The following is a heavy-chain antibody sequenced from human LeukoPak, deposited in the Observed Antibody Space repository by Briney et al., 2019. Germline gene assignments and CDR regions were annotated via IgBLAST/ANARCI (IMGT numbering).Heavy chain of an antibody. CDR1: NGSISSDTYF. J-gene: IGHJ6*03. CDR3: ARVMRHRKDHYYTDV. D-gene: IGHD3-16*01. CDR2: MSSSGIS. V-gene: IGHV4-61*10. Sequence: SETLSLTCTVSNGSISSDTYFWSWIRQPAGKGLEWIGRMSSSGISTYSPSLKSRVTISVDTSKNQFSLKLSSVTAADTAVYYCARVMRHRKDHYYTDVWGKGTTVTVSS.